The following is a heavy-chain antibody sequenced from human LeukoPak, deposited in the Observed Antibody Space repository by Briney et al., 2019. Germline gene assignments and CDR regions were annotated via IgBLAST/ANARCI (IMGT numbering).Heavy chain of an antibody. J-gene: IGHJ6*04. V-gene: IGHV4-59*01. CDR2: IYYSGST. CDR1: GGSISSYY. Sequence: SETLSLTCTVSGGSISSYYWSWIRQPPGKGLEWIGYIYYSGSTNYNPSLKSRVTISVDTSKNQFSLKLSSVTAADTAVYYCARDGGYSYGPGGYHYYGMDVWGKGTTVTVSS. D-gene: IGHD5-18*01. CDR3: ARDGGYSYGPGGYHYYGMDV.